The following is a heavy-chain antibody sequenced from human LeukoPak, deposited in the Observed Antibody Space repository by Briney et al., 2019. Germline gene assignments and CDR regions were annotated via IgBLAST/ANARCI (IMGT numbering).Heavy chain of an antibody. V-gene: IGHV4-39*07. D-gene: IGHD1-14*01. CDR1: GGSISSSSYY. J-gene: IGHJ3*02. CDR3: ARDARRTSDAFDI. CDR2: IYYSGST. Sequence: SETLSLTCTVSGGSISSSSYYWGWIRQSPGKGLEWVGSIYYSGSTYYNPSLKSRVTISVDTSKNHFSLRLSSVTAADTAVYYCARDARRTSDAFDIWGQGTMVTVSS.